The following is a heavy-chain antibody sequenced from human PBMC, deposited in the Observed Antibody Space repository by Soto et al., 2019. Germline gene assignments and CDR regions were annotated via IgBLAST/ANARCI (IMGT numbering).Heavy chain of an antibody. CDR1: GGSFNPYH. V-gene: IGHV4-34*01. D-gene: IGHD7-27*01. J-gene: IGHJ5*01. Sequence: SETLSLTCAVYGGSFNPYHWSFIRQPPGKRLEWIGEIDHTGRTNYNPSVKGRVTMSVDTSKNKFSLNLRSVTAADTAVYFCARSMNDHNHHHWGFDSWGPGTLVTVSS. CDR2: IDHTGRT. CDR3: ARSMNDHNHHHWGFDS.